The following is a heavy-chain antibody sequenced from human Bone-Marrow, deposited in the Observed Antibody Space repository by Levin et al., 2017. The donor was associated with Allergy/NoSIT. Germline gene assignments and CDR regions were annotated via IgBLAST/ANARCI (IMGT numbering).Heavy chain of an antibody. J-gene: IGHJ4*02. D-gene: IGHD6-13*01. CDR1: GFTFSSYA. CDR3: AKEGAAIGIPFHDY. Sequence: GESLKISCAASGFTFSSYAMSWVRQAPGKGLEWVSGIATSGSTFYADPMKGRCTISRDNSKNTLYLQMNSLRAEDTAVYYCAKEGAAIGIPFHDYWGQGTLVTVSS. CDR2: IATSGST. V-gene: IGHV3-23*01.